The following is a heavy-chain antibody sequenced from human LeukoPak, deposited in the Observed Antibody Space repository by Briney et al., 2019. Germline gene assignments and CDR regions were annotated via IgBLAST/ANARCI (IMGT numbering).Heavy chain of an antibody. D-gene: IGHD3-16*02. Sequence: ASVKVSCKASGYTFTSYGISWVRQAPGQGLEWMGWISAYNGNTNYAQKLQGRVTMTRDTSISTAYMDLSSLRSDDTAVYYCARDFNVHLGDGLIDYWGQGTLLTVSS. CDR3: ARDFNVHLGDGLIDY. CDR2: ISAYNGNT. J-gene: IGHJ4*02. CDR1: GYTFTSYG. V-gene: IGHV1-18*01.